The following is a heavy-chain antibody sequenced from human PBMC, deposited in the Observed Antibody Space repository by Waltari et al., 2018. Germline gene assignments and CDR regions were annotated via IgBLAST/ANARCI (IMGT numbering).Heavy chain of an antibody. CDR1: GYSIRRGYY. CDR2: IYHSGST. CDR3: ARHNYDSSGYYTYYFDY. D-gene: IGHD3-22*01. J-gene: IGHJ4*02. V-gene: IGHV4-38-2*01. Sequence: QVQLQESGPGLVQPSETLSLTCAVSGYSIRRGYYLGWIRQPPGKGLEWIGSIYHSGSTYYNPSLKSRVTISVDTSKNQFSLKLSSVTAADTAVYYCARHNYDSSGYYTYYFDYWGQGTLVTVSS.